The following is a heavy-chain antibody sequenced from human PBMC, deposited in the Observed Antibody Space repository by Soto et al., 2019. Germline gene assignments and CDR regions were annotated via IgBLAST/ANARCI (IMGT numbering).Heavy chain of an antibody. CDR1: GFTFSSYW. V-gene: IGHV3-7*01. J-gene: IGHJ4*02. CDR3: ARGLYSYGYFYFDY. Sequence: GGSLRLSCAASGFTFSSYWMSWVRQAPGKGLEWVANIKQDGSEKYYVDSVKGRFTISRDNAKNSLYLQMNSLRAEDTAVYYCARGLYSYGYFYFDYWGQGTLGTAPQ. CDR2: IKQDGSEK. D-gene: IGHD5-18*01.